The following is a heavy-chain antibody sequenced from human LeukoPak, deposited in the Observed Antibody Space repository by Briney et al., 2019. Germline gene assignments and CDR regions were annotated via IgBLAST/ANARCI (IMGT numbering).Heavy chain of an antibody. D-gene: IGHD2-2*01. V-gene: IGHV1-69*13. CDR2: IIPIFGTA. Sequence: SVKVSCKASEGTFSSYAISWVRQAPGQGLEWMGGIIPIFGTANYAQKFQGRVTITADESTSTAYMELSSLRSEDTAVYYCASRVPGRQFDYWGQGTLVTVSS. J-gene: IGHJ4*02. CDR3: ASRVPGRQFDY. CDR1: EGTFSSYA.